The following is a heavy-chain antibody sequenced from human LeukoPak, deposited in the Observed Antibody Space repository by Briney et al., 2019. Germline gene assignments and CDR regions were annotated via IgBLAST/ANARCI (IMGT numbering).Heavy chain of an antibody. CDR3: AKDRGDLFYYFDY. Sequence: GRSLRLSCAASGFTFDDYAMHWVRQAPGKGLEWVSGISWNSGSIGYADSVKGRFTISRDNAKNSLYLLMNSLRAEDMALYYCAKDRGDLFYYFDYWGQGTLVTVSS. D-gene: IGHD7-27*01. J-gene: IGHJ4*02. CDR2: ISWNSGSI. V-gene: IGHV3-9*03. CDR1: GFTFDDYA.